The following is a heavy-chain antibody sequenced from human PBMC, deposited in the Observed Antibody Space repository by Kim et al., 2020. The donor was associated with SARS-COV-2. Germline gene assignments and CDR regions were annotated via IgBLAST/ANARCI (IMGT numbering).Heavy chain of an antibody. CDR1: GYTFTSYA. J-gene: IGHJ4*02. D-gene: IGHD3-9*01. V-gene: IGHV1-3*01. CDR2: INAGNGNT. CDR3: ARGPLYYDILTGYYPTYYFDY. Sequence: ASVKVSCKASGYTFTSYAMHWVRQAPGQRLEWMGWINAGNGNTKYSQKFQGRVTITRETSASTAYMELSSLRSEDTAVYYCARGPLYYDILTGYYPTYYFDYWGQGTLVTVSS.